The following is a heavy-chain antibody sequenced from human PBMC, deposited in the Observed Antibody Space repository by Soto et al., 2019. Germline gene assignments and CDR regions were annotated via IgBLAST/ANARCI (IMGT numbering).Heavy chain of an antibody. J-gene: IGHJ5*02. CDR1: GGTFSSYA. CDR3: ARGIAVAGTALEQFDP. CDR2: IIPIFGTA. Sequence: QVQLVQSGAEVKKPGSSVKVSCKASGGTFSSYAISWVRQAPGQGLEWMGGIIPIFGTANYAQKFQGRVTITADESTSTAYMELSSLRSEETAVYYCARGIAVAGTALEQFDPWGQGTLVTVSS. D-gene: IGHD6-19*01. V-gene: IGHV1-69*12.